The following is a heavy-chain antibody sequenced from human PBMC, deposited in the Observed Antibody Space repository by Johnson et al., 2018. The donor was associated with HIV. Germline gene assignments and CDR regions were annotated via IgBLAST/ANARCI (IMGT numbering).Heavy chain of an antibody. Sequence: VQLVESGGGLVQPGGSLRLSCAASGFTVSSNYMSWVRQAPGKGLEWVSVIYSGGSTYYADSVKGRFTISRDNSKNTLYLQMNSLRAEETAVYYCAKAREYDSTGHDAFDIWGQGTMVTVSS. CDR1: GFTVSSNY. CDR2: IYSGGST. CDR3: AKAREYDSTGHDAFDI. J-gene: IGHJ3*02. D-gene: IGHD3-22*01. V-gene: IGHV3-66*01.